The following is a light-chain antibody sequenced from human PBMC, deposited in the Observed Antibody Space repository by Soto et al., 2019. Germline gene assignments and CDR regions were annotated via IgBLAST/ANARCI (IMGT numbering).Light chain of an antibody. CDR2: AAS. Sequence: DVQMTQSPSSLSASVGDRVTISCRASQSISRHLNWYQQKPGKAPKLLIYAASSLQSGVPSRFSGSGSGTDFTLTISSLQPEDFATYYCQQSYSTPPTFGGGTKVDI. J-gene: IGKJ4*01. V-gene: IGKV1-39*01. CDR3: QQSYSTPPT. CDR1: QSISRH.